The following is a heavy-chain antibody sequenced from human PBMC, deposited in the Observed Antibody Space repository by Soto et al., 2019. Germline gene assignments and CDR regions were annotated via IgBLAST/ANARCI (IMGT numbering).Heavy chain of an antibody. CDR1: GFTFSSYG. CDR2: ISYDGSNK. J-gene: IGHJ1*01. CDR3: AKAPHSSSWLEGEYFQH. D-gene: IGHD6-13*01. V-gene: IGHV3-30*18. Sequence: QVQLVESGGGVVQPGRSLRLSCAASGFTFSSYGMHWVRQAPGKGLEWVAVISYDGSNKYYADSVKGRFTISRDNSKNTLYLQRNSLRAEDTAVYYCAKAPHSSSWLEGEYFQHWGQGTLVTVSS.